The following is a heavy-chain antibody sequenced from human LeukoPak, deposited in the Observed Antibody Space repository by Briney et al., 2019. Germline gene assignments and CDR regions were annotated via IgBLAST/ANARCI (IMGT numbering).Heavy chain of an antibody. J-gene: IGHJ6*04. Sequence: GGSLRLSCAASGFTFSRYSMNWVRQAPGKGLEWVSSITTSSSYIYYADSVKGRFTISRDNAKNSLYLQMNSLRAEDTAVYYCAELGITMIGGVWGKGTTVTISS. V-gene: IGHV3-21*01. CDR3: AELGITMIGGV. CDR1: GFTFSRYS. D-gene: IGHD3-10*02. CDR2: ITTSSSYI.